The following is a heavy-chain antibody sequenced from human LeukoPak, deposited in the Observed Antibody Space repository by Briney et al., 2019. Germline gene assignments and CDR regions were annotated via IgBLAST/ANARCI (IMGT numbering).Heavy chain of an antibody. CDR2: INTDGTRT. D-gene: IGHD2-2*01. J-gene: IGHJ4*02. CDR3: ARVPGYCSSTSCSKDLDY. Sequence: GGSLRLSCAASGFTFSNYWMHWVRQAPGRGLVWVSRINTDGTRTSYADSVKGRFTISRDNAKNTLYLQMNSLRAEDTAVYYCARVPGYCSSTSCSKDLDYWGQGTLVTVSS. V-gene: IGHV3-74*01. CDR1: GFTFSNYW.